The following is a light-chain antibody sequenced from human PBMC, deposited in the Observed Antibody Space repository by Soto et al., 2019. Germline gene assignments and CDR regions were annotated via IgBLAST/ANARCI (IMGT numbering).Light chain of an antibody. CDR2: DAS. J-gene: IGKJ4*01. CDR1: QSISSW. V-gene: IGKV1-5*01. CDR3: EQYNSYSPLT. Sequence: DIQMTQSPSTLSASVGDRVTITCRASQSISSWLAWYQQKPGKAPKLLIYDASSLESGVPSRFSGRGSGTEFTLTISSLQPDDFATYYCEQYNSYSPLTFGGGTKVEIK.